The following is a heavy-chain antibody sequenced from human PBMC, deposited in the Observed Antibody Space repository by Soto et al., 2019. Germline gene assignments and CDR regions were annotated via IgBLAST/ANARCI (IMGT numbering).Heavy chain of an antibody. CDR2: IRSKADGWTI. J-gene: IGHJ4*02. CDR1: GFTLTNGW. D-gene: IGHD5-18*01. Sequence: EVQLVESGGGLVKPGESLRLSCAASGFTLTNGWMTWVRKAPGKGLVWVGRIRSKADGWTIDDSAPVKGRFTISRDDSKDTLYLQMNSLKDEDTAVYYCSTGRYRHGSDSWGPGTLVTVSS. CDR3: STGRYRHGSDS. V-gene: IGHV3-15*07.